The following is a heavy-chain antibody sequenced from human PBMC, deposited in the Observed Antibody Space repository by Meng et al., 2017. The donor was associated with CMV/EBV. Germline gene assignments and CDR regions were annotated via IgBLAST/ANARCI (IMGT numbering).Heavy chain of an antibody. CDR3: ARGGKYSSSWLPPSY. CDR2: IYYSGST. V-gene: IGHV4-61*01. J-gene: IGHJ4*02. D-gene: IGHD6-13*01. Sequence: SETLSLTCTVSGGSVSSGSYYWSWIRQPPGKGLERIGYIYYSGSTNYNPSLKSRVTISVDTSKNQFSLKLSSVTAADTAVYYCARGGKYSSSWLPPSYWGQGTLVTVSS. CDR1: GGSVSSGSYY.